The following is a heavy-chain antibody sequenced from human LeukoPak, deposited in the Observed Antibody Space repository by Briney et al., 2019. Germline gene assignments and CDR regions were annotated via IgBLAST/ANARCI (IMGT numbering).Heavy chain of an antibody. CDR3: ASYISTPSRRNLDC. Sequence: PSETLSLTCTVSGGSISTYYWSWIRQPPGKGMEWLGYIYNSGSTNYNPSLKSRVTISVDTSKNQFSLKLSSVTAADTAVYYCASYISTPSRRNLDCWGQGTLVTVSS. D-gene: IGHD2-2*01. CDR1: GGSISTYY. V-gene: IGHV4-59*08. CDR2: IYNSGST. J-gene: IGHJ4*02.